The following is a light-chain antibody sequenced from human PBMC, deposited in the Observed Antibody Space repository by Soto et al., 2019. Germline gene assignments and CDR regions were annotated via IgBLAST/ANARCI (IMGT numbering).Light chain of an antibody. CDR3: QQYNNWPFT. Sequence: EIVMTQSPATLSVSPGERATLSCRASQSISSNLAWYQQKPGQAPRLLIYGASTRATRIPATFSGSGSGTEFTLTISSQQSEDFAVNYCQQYNNWPFTFGPGTTVHIK. CDR2: GAS. V-gene: IGKV3-15*01. J-gene: IGKJ3*01. CDR1: QSISSN.